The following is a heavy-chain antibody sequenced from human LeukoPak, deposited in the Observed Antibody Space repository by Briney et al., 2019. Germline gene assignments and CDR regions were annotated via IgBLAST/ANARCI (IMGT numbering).Heavy chain of an antibody. J-gene: IGHJ4*02. CDR1: GGSISSSSYY. CDR2: IYYSGST. Sequence: PSETLSLTCTVSGGSISSSSYYWGWIRQPPGKGLEWMGSIYYSGSTYYNPSLKSRVTISVDTSNNQFSLTLSSVTAADTAVYYCARQTVVAATLDYWGQGTLVTVSS. CDR3: ARQTVVAATLDY. D-gene: IGHD2-15*01. V-gene: IGHV4-39*01.